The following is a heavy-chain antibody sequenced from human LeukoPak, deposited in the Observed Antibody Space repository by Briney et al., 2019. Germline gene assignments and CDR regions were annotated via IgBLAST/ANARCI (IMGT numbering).Heavy chain of an antibody. CDR1: GYTFTNYA. D-gene: IGHD4-23*01. Sequence: ASVEVSCKASGYTFTNYALHWVRQAPGQSLEWMGWTNGATGNTRFSQDFQGRLTITIDTSASTGYVELSSLRSEDTAVYYCARSPGGNARTWLDYWGQGTLVTVSS. CDR2: TNGATGNT. J-gene: IGHJ4*02. V-gene: IGHV1-3*02. CDR3: ARSPGGNARTWLDY.